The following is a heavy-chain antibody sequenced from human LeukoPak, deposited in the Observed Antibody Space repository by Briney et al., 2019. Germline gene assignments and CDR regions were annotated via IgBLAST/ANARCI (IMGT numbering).Heavy chain of an antibody. V-gene: IGHV1-2*02. J-gene: IGHJ4*02. D-gene: IGHD3-22*01. CDR3: ARDQSYYYDSSGYVDY. Sequence: ASVKVSCKASGYTFTGYYMHWVRQAPGQGLEWMRWINPNSGGTNYAQKFQGRVTMTRDTSISTAYMELSRLRSDDTAVYYCARDQSYYYDSSGYVDYWGQGTLVTVSS. CDR2: INPNSGGT. CDR1: GYTFTGYY.